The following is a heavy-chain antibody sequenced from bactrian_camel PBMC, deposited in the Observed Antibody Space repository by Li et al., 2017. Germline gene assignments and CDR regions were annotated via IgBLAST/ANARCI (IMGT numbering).Heavy chain of an antibody. J-gene: IGHJ4*01. Sequence: QVQLVESGGGSVQAGESLRLSCAASGLIYNDYCMFWFRQAPGKEREGVATIDFDGITSYADSVKGRFTMSRDNAKNTVYLQMNSLKPEDTAMYFCAASSRPWACDVWSTYNYWGQGTQDTVS. D-gene: IGHD6*01. V-gene: IGHV3S53*01. CDR3: AASSRPWACDVWSTYNY. CDR1: GLIYNDYC. CDR2: IDFDGIT.